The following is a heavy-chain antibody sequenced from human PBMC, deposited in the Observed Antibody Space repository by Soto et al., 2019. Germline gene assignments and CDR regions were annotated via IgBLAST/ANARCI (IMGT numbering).Heavy chain of an antibody. J-gene: IGHJ4*02. CDR2: IYYSGST. CDR3: ARHGQDCSGGSCRFDY. D-gene: IGHD2-15*01. Sequence: SETLSLTCTVSGGSISSYYWSWIRQPPGKGLEWIGYIYYSGSTNYNPPLKSRLTISVDTSKNPFSLKLRSVTAADTAVYYCARHGQDCSGGSCRFDYWGQGTLVTVSS. CDR1: GGSISSYY. V-gene: IGHV4-59*08.